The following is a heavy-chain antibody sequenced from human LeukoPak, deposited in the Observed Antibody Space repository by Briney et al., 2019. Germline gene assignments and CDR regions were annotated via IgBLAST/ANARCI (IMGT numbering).Heavy chain of an antibody. D-gene: IGHD3-10*01. V-gene: IGHV1-18*01. CDR3: ARVSDYYYYGMDV. CDR1: GYTFTSYG. CDR2: ISAYNGNT. Sequence: ASVKVSCKASGYTFTSYGISWVRQAPGQGLEWTGWISAYNGNTNYAQKLQGRVTMTTDTSTSTAYMELRSPRSDDTAVYYCARVSDYYYYGMDVWGQGTTVTVSS. J-gene: IGHJ6*02.